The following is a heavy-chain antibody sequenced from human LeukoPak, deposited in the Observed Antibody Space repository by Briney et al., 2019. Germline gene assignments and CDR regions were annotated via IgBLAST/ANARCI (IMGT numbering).Heavy chain of an antibody. Sequence: ASVNVSCKVSGYTLTELSMHWVQQAPGKGLEWMGGFDPEDGETIYAQKFQGRVTMTEDTSTDTAYMELSSLRSEDTAVYYCATSMVAYYYYYGMDVWGQGTTVTVSS. CDR2: FDPEDGET. V-gene: IGHV1-24*01. CDR1: GYTLTELS. D-gene: IGHD4/OR15-4a*01. CDR3: ATSMVAYYYYYGMDV. J-gene: IGHJ6*02.